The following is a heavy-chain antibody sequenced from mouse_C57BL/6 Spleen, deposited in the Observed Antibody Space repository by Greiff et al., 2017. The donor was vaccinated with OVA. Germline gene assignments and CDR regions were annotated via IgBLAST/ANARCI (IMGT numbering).Heavy chain of an antibody. V-gene: IGHV7-3*01. Sequence: EVQLVESGGGLVQPGGSLSLSCAASGFTFTDYYMSWVRQPPGKALEWLGFIRNKANGYTTEYSASVKGRFTISRDNSQSILYLQMNALRAEDSATYYCARSSYYGNPYYYAMDYWGQGTSVTVSS. CDR1: GFTFTDYY. J-gene: IGHJ4*01. D-gene: IGHD2-10*01. CDR3: ARSSYYGNPYYYAMDY. CDR2: IRNKANGYTT.